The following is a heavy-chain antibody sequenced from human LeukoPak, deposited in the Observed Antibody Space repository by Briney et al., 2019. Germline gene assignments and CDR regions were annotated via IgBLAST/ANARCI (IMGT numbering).Heavy chain of an antibody. V-gene: IGHV1-24*01. D-gene: IGHD5-12*01. J-gene: IGHJ6*02. Sequence: ASVKVSFKVSGNPLSEVSLHWVRQAPGKGLEWMGGFVPEDEEIIYAPKFQARVTLTADESTNTVFMRLTSLRSDDTAVYYCATDRSGYDLGYYGLDVWGRGTTVTVS. CDR2: FVPEDEEI. CDR3: ATDRSGYDLGYYGLDV. CDR1: GNPLSEVS.